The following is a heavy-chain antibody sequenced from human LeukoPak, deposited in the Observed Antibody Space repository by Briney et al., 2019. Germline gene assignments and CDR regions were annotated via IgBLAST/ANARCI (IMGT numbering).Heavy chain of an antibody. Sequence: GGSLRLSCAASGFTFRSYSMSWVRQAPGKGLEWVANIKQDGSGKYFVDSVKSRSTISRDNAKNSLYLQMNSLRVEDTAVYYCARDRVTMIRGVRILDYYYYYMDVWGKGTTVTISS. CDR1: GFTFRSYS. CDR2: IKQDGSGK. CDR3: ARDRVTMIRGVRILDYYYYYMDV. D-gene: IGHD3-10*01. J-gene: IGHJ6*03. V-gene: IGHV3-7*01.